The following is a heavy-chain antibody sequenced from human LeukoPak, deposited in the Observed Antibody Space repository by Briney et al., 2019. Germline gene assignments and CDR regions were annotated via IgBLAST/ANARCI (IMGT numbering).Heavy chain of an antibody. Sequence: GGSLRLSCAASGFTVSGSFMSWVRQAPGKGLEWVSVIHSDGTTYSADSVKDRFSISRDNYKNTLYLQMNSLRAEDTAVYYCARSSPRSYGSDPQVYWGQGTLVTVSS. V-gene: IGHV3-66*01. CDR2: IHSDGTT. CDR1: GFTVSGSF. CDR3: ARSSPRSYGSDPQVY. D-gene: IGHD5-18*01. J-gene: IGHJ4*02.